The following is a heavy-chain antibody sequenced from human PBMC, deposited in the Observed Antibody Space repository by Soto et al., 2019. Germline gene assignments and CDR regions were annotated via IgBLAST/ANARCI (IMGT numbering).Heavy chain of an antibody. V-gene: IGHV3-30-3*01. D-gene: IGHD3-22*01. CDR2: ISYDGSNK. J-gene: IGHJ4*02. CDR3: ARDPYDSSGYYRNEFDY. Sequence: SCKASGYTFTSYYMHWVRQAPGKGLEWVAVISYDGSNKYYADSVKGRFTISRDNSKNTLYLQMNSLRAEDTAVYYCARDPYDSSGYYRNEFDYWGQGTLVTVSS. CDR1: GYTFTSYY.